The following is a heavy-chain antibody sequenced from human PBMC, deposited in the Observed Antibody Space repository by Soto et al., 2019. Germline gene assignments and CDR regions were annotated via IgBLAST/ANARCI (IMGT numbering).Heavy chain of an antibody. J-gene: IGHJ4*02. CDR1: GFTFSSYA. D-gene: IGHD3-16*01. CDR2: ISVSGGST. CDR3: ASNTRYDPPDY. V-gene: IGHV3-23*01. Sequence: EVQLLESGGGLVQPGGSLRLSCAASGFTFSSYAMSWVRQAPGKGLAWVSGISVSGGSTYYPDSVKGRFTISRDNSKNTLYLQMNSLRAEDTAVYYCASNTRYDPPDYWGQGTVVTVSS.